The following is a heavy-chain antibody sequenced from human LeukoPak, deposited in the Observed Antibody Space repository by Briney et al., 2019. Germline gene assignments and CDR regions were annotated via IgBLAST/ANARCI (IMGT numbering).Heavy chain of an antibody. J-gene: IGHJ6*03. Sequence: GGSLRLSCEASGLTFNKYWMTWVRQAPGKGLEWVANIKQDGSEKNYVDSVKGRFTISRDNAKNSLSLRMNSLSAEDTAVYYCVTALGPSPGWYYYMDVWGKGTTVTVSS. V-gene: IGHV3-7*01. CDR2: IKQDGSEK. CDR1: GLTFNKYW. CDR3: VTALGPSPGWYYYMDV. D-gene: IGHD2-15*01.